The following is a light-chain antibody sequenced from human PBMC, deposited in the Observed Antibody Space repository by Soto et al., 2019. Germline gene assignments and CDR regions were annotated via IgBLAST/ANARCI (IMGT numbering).Light chain of an antibody. V-gene: IGLV2-8*01. CDR2: EVN. Sequence: QSALTQPPSASGSPGQSVAISCTGTSSDVGGYNYVSWYQQHPGKAPKLMIYEVNKRPSGVPDRFSGSKSGNTASLTVSGLQAADEADYYCSSYAGSINVFGTGTKLTVL. CDR1: SSDVGGYNY. J-gene: IGLJ1*01. CDR3: SSYAGSINV.